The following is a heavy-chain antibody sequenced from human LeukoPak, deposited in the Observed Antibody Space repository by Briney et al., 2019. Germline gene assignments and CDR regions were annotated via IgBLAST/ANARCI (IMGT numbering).Heavy chain of an antibody. Sequence: SETLSLTCTVSGGSITNSGYYWGWVRQPPGKGLEWIASIFYTGSTYYNPSLKSRVTISVDTSKNQFSLKLSSVTAADTAVYYCARLRIAADNTRVDYWGQGTLVTVSS. D-gene: IGHD6-13*01. J-gene: IGHJ4*02. CDR1: GGSITNSGYY. CDR3: ARLRIAADNTRVDY. CDR2: IFYTGST. V-gene: IGHV4-39*01.